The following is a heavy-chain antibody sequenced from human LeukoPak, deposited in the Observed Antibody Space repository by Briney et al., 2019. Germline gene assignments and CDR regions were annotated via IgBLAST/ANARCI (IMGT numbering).Heavy chain of an antibody. J-gene: IGHJ3*02. Sequence: PSETLSLTCAVYGGSFSGYYWSWIRQPPGKGLEWIGEINHSGSTNYNPSLKSRVTISVDTSKNQFSLKLSSVTAADTAVYYCARSRDGYNYLEYDAFDIWGQGTMVTVSS. CDR3: ARSRDGYNYLEYDAFDI. CDR2: INHSGST. V-gene: IGHV4-34*01. CDR1: GGSFSGYY. D-gene: IGHD5-24*01.